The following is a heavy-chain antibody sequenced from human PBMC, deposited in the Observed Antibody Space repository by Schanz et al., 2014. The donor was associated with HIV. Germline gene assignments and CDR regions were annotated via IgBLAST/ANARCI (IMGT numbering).Heavy chain of an antibody. Sequence: QVQLVQSGAEVKKPGASVKVSCKASGYTFTGYYIHWVRQAPGQGLEWMGWVNPNSGATNYVQKFQGRVAMTRDPSITTAYMELTSLRPEDTAVYYCARRRGWGSYRYFPYGLDVWGQGTTVTVSS. CDR1: GYTFTGYY. J-gene: IGHJ6*02. CDR3: ARRRGWGSYRYFPYGLDV. CDR2: VNPNSGAT. D-gene: IGHD3-16*02. V-gene: IGHV1-2*02.